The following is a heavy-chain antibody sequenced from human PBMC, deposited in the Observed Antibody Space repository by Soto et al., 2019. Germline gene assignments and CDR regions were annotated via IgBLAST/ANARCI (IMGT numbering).Heavy chain of an antibody. V-gene: IGHV4-34*01. CDR1: GGSFSGYY. CDR3: ARGRGEAAAGTYYYYGMDV. J-gene: IGHJ6*02. D-gene: IGHD6-13*01. CDR2: INHSGST. Sequence: PSETLSLTCAVYGGSFSGYYWSWIRQPPGKGLEWIGEINHSGSTNYNPSLKSRVTISGDTSKNQFSLKLSSVTAAGTAVYYCARGRGEAAAGTYYYYGMDVWGRGTTVTVSS.